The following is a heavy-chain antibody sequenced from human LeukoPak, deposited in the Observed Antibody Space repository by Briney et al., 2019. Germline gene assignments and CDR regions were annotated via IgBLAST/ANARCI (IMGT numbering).Heavy chain of an antibody. J-gene: IGHJ4*02. D-gene: IGHD5-24*01. V-gene: IGHV1-2*02. CDR2: INPNSGGT. CDR1: GYSFTDYY. CDR3: ARDRRDGYGSADY. Sequence: ASVKVSCTTSGYSFTDYYMHWLRQAPGQGLEWMGWINPNSGGTNYAQKFQGRVTVTTDTSTSTAYIELSRLTSDDTAVYYCARDRRDGYGSADYWGLGTLVTVSS.